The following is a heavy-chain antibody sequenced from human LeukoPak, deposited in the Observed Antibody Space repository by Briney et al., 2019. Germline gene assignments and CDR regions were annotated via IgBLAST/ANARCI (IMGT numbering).Heavy chain of an antibody. V-gene: IGHV4-61*02. J-gene: IGHJ3*02. D-gene: IGHD3-3*01. Sequence: SETLSLTCTVSGASISSGSYYWSWIRQPAGKGLEWIGRIYTSGSTTYNPSLKSRVTISVDTSKNQFSLKLSSVTAADTAVYYCARDIGSPTYYDFWSGSPPDAFDIWGQGTMVTVSS. CDR3: ARDIGSPTYYDFWSGSPPDAFDI. CDR2: IYTSGST. CDR1: GASISSGSYY.